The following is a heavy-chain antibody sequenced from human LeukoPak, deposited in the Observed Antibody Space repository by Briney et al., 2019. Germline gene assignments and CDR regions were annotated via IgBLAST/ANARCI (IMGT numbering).Heavy chain of an antibody. Sequence: ASVKVSCKASGYTFTKYFIHWVRQAPGQGLEWMGWINPNSGGTNYAQKFQGRVTMTRDTSISTAYMELSRLRSDDTAVYYCARLQQTYFDYWGQGTLVTVSS. D-gene: IGHD6-13*01. J-gene: IGHJ4*02. CDR1: GYTFTKYF. CDR2: INPNSGGT. V-gene: IGHV1-2*02. CDR3: ARLQQTYFDY.